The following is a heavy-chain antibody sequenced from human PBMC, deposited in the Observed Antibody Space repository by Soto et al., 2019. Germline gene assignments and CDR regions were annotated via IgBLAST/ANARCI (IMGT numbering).Heavy chain of an antibody. CDR3: VGLGSGWHVGY. CDR2: IYNSGST. J-gene: IGHJ4*02. Sequence: QLQLQESGPGLVKPSETLSLTCTVSRVSISSSTYFWGWIRQPPGKGLQWIGSIYNSGSTYYNPSLKSRVTISVDTSKNQFSLKLTSVTAADTAVYYCVGLGSGWHVGYWGQGTLVTVSS. D-gene: IGHD2-15*01. CDR1: RVSISSSTYF. V-gene: IGHV4-39*01.